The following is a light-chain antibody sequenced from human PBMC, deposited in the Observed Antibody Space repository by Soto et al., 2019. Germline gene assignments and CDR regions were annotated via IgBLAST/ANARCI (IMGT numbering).Light chain of an antibody. Sequence: EIVLTQSPGTLSLSPGERATLSCRASQSVSSNYLAWYQQKPGQAPRLLIYGASSRATGIPDRFSGSGSGKDSTLAIRRLEPGDFAVYYCQHYGRSAYTCGQGTTLEIK. CDR1: QSVSSNY. V-gene: IGKV3-20*01. J-gene: IGKJ2*01. CDR2: GAS. CDR3: QHYGRSAYT.